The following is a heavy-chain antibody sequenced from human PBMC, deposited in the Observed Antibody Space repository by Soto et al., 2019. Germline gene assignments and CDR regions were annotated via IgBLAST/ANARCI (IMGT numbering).Heavy chain of an antibody. V-gene: IGHV1-3*01. CDR1: GYSLPDYS. D-gene: IGHD2-8*01. CDR3: TRDLNGGNPFDY. CDR2: IHPGTGYT. Sequence: QVQFVQSEAEVKKPGASVRLSCKPSGYSLPDYSIQWVREAAGQRLQWLGWIHPGTGYTESSQRFQGRLTLTMDNSATTFYMDLTSLTSEDTAVYFCTRDLNGGNPFDYWGQGTLVTVSS. J-gene: IGHJ4*02.